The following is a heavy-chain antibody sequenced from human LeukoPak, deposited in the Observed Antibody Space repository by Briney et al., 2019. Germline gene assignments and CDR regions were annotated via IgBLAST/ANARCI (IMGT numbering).Heavy chain of an antibody. CDR2: IYYSGYT. Sequence: SETLSLTCTVSGGSISSYYWSWIRQPPGKGLEWIGYIYYSGYTNYNPSLKSRVTISVDTSKNQFSLKLSSVTAADTAVYYCARVDQVVPADVWGQGTLVTVSS. CDR3: ARVDQVVPADV. CDR1: GGSISSYY. J-gene: IGHJ4*02. V-gene: IGHV4-59*08. D-gene: IGHD2-2*01.